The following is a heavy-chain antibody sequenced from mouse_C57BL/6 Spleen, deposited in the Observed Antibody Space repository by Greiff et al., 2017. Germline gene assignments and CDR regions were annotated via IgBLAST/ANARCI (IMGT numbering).Heavy chain of an antibody. CDR1: GFTFSDYG. V-gene: IGHV5-17*01. Sequence: EVMLVESGGGLVKPGGSLKLSCAASGFTFSDYGMHWVRQAPEKGLEWVAYISSGSSTIYYADTVKGRFTIYRDNAKNTLFLQMTSLRSEDTAMYYCARLYDGYYAYAMDYWGQGTSVTVSS. D-gene: IGHD2-3*01. CDR3: ARLYDGYYAYAMDY. J-gene: IGHJ4*01. CDR2: ISSGSSTI.